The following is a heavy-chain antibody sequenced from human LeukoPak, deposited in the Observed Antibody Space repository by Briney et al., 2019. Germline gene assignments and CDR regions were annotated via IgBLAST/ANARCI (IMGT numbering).Heavy chain of an antibody. CDR2: IIGSGGST. Sequence: GGSLRLSCVASVDTFCSYTMSWVRQAPGKGLEWVSAIIGSGGSTYYADSVKGRFTISRDNSKNTLYLQMISLRAEDTAVYYCAKDPGSGIYYNPSNGFDQWGQGTLVTVSS. D-gene: IGHD3-10*01. V-gene: IGHV3-23*01. CDR3: AKDPGSGIYYNPSNGFDQ. J-gene: IGHJ4*02. CDR1: VDTFCSYT.